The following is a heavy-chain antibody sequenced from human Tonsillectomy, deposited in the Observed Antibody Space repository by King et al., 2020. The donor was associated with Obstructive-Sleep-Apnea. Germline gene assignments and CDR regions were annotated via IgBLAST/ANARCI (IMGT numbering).Heavy chain of an antibody. V-gene: IGHV3-73*01. D-gene: IGHD6-13*01. Sequence: DVQLVESGGGLVQPGGSLKLSCAASGFSFSGSAIHWVRQASGKGLEWVGRIRSNPNSYATVYAASVKGRFTISRDESKNTAYLQMNSLKTEDTAVYYCTRRSAAAASGMDVWGQGTTVTVSS. CDR1: GFSFSGSA. CDR3: TRRSAAAASGMDV. J-gene: IGHJ6*02. CDR2: IRSNPNSYAT.